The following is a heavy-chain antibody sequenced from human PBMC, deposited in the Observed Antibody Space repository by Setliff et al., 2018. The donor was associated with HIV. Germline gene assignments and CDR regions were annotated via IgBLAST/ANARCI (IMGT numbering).Heavy chain of an antibody. D-gene: IGHD2-21*01. CDR2: ISTTSSNT. Sequence: NPGGSLRLSCAASGFSFSDSHMTWIRQAPGKGLEWVSYISTTSSNTNYADSVKGRFTISRDNPKNSLYLQMNSLTAEDTAVYYCARDPWRGDGYSFDYWGQGTLVTVSS. J-gene: IGHJ4*02. V-gene: IGHV3-11*05. CDR1: GFSFSDSH. CDR3: ARDPWRGDGYSFDY.